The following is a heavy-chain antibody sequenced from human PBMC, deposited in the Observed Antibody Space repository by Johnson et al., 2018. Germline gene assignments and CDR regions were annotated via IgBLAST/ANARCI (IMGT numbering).Heavy chain of an antibody. Sequence: VQLVESGGGLVQPGGSLRLSCAASGFTFSSYAMSWVRQAPGQGLEWVSAISGSGGSTYYADPVKGRFTISRDNSKNTLYLQMNSLRVEDTAVYYCAKGGGYSGYDYYYYMGVWGKGTTVTVSS. J-gene: IGHJ6*03. CDR1: GFTFSSYA. CDR2: ISGSGGST. V-gene: IGHV3-23*04. D-gene: IGHD5-12*01. CDR3: AKGGGYSGYDYYYYMGV.